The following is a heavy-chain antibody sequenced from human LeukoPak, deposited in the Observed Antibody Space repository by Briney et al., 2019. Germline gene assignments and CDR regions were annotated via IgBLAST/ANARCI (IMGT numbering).Heavy chain of an antibody. Sequence: GGSLRLSCAASGFTFSSYAMSWVRQAPGKGLEWVSAISGSGGSTYYADSVKGRFTISRDNSKNTLNLQMNSLRAEDTAVYYCAPLGSGSYYGGYYMDVWGKGTTVTVSS. CDR1: GFTFSSYA. CDR3: APLGSGSYYGGYYMDV. D-gene: IGHD1-26*01. V-gene: IGHV3-23*01. J-gene: IGHJ6*03. CDR2: ISGSGGST.